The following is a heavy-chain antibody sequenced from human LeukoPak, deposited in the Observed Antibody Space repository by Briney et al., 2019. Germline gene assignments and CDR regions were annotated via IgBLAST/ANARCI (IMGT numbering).Heavy chain of an antibody. J-gene: IGHJ6*03. Sequence: GGSLRLSCAASGFTFSSYGMHWVRQAPGKGLEWEAFIRYDGSNKYYADSVKGRFTISRDNSKNTLYLQMNSLRAEDTAVYYCAKASYYYYYMDVWGKGTTVTVSS. CDR1: GFTFSSYG. CDR2: IRYDGSNK. V-gene: IGHV3-30*02. CDR3: AKASYYYYYMDV.